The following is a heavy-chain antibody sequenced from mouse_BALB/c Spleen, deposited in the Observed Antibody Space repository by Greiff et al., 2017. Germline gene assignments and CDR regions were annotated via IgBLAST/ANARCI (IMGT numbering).Heavy chain of an antibody. Sequence: EVQLQESGPGLVKPSQSLSLTCTVTGYSITSDYSWHWIRQFPGNKLEWMGYIHYSGSTNYNPSLKSRISITRDTSKNQFFLQLNSVTTEDTATYYCARGDWDAYWGQGTLVTVSA. CDR2: IHYSGST. V-gene: IGHV3-1*02. CDR3: ARGDWDAY. CDR1: GYSITSDYS. D-gene: IGHD4-1*01. J-gene: IGHJ3*01.